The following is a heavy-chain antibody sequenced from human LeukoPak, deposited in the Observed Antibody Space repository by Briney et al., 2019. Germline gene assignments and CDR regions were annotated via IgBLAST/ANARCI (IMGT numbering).Heavy chain of an antibody. CDR2: ISSNGGST. V-gene: IGHV3-64*01. J-gene: IGHJ6*03. CDR3: ARELSYGSYYYYYMDV. CDR1: GFTFSSYA. D-gene: IGHD3-16*02. Sequence: GGSLRLSCAASGFTFSSYAMHWVRQAPGKGLEYVSAISSNGGSTYYANSVKGRFTISRDNSKNTLYLQMGSLRAEDTALYYCARELSYGSYYYYYMDVWGKGTTVTVSS.